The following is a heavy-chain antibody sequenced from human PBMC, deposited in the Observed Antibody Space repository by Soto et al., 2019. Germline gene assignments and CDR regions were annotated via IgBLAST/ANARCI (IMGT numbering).Heavy chain of an antibody. V-gene: IGHV4-34*01. CDR1: GGYFSGYY. Sequence: SETLSLTCAVYGGYFSGYYWSWIRQPPGKGLEWIGEINHSGSTNYNPSLKSRVTISVDTSKNQFSLKLSSVTAADTAVYYCARGVSYYGSGFYYYYYMDVWGKGTTVTVS. CDR2: INHSGST. D-gene: IGHD3-10*01. CDR3: ARGVSYYGSGFYYYYYMDV. J-gene: IGHJ6*03.